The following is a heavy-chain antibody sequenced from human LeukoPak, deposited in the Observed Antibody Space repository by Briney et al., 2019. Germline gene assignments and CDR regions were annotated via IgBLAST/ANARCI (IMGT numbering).Heavy chain of an antibody. CDR3: ARDAPAYVFWSGYYEVDV. CDR1: GGSTSSSTHY. Sequence: SETLSLTCTVSGGSTSSSTHYWGWIRQPPGKGLEWIGYIYYSGSTNYNPSLKSRVTISVDTSKNQVALNLTSMTAADTAVYYCARDAPAYVFWSGYYEVDVWGKGTTVTVSS. CDR2: IYYSGST. V-gene: IGHV4-61*01. J-gene: IGHJ6*04. D-gene: IGHD3-3*01.